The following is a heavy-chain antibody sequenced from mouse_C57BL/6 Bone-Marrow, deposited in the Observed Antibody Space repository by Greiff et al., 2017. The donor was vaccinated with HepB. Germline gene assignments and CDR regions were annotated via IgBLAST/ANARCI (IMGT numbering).Heavy chain of an antibody. D-gene: IGHD4-1*01. J-gene: IGHJ2*01. V-gene: IGHV3-6*01. CDR3: AREEALTGTDFDY. CDR1: GYSITSGYY. Sequence: EVKLMESGPGLVKPSQSLSLTCSVTGYSITSGYYWNWIRQFPGNKLEWMGYISYDGSNNYNPSLKNRISITRDTSKNQFFLKLNSVTTEDTATYYCAREEALTGTDFDYWGQGTTLTVSS. CDR2: ISYDGSN.